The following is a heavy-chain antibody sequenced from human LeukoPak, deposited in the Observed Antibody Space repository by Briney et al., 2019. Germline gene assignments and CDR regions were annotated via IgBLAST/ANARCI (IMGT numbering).Heavy chain of an antibody. CDR1: GFSFSSYW. D-gene: IGHD3-22*01. CDR3: AKDEAYYDSSGYYWGGFDY. CDR2: IKQDESET. J-gene: IGHJ4*01. V-gene: IGHV3-7*01. Sequence: GGSLRLSCEGSGFSFSSYWMTWVRQSPGKGPEWVANIKQDESETYTVDSVKGRFTISRDNSKNMLYLQMNSLRAEDTAVYFCAKDEAYYDSSGYYWGGFDYWGLGTLVTVSS.